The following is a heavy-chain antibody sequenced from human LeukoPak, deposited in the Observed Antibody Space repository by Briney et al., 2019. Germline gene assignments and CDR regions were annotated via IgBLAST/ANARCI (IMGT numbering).Heavy chain of an antibody. CDR2: ISTTSSYI. CDR3: TTVGVVVADDAFDI. D-gene: IGHD2-15*01. Sequence: PGGSLRLSCAASGFTFSSYAMNWVRQPPGKGLEWVSSISTTSSYIYYADSVTGRFTISRDNAKNSLYLQMNSLKTEDTAVYYCTTVGVVVADDAFDIWGQGTMVTVSS. CDR1: GFTFSSYA. V-gene: IGHV3-21*03. J-gene: IGHJ3*02.